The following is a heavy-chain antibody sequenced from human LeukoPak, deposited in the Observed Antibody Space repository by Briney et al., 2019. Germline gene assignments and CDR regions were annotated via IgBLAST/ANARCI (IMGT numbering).Heavy chain of an antibody. D-gene: IGHD3-10*01. CDR1: GGSFSGYY. CDR2: INHSGST. J-gene: IGHJ4*02. CDR3: ARGQYYYGSGSYKFDY. V-gene: IGHV4-34*01. Sequence: SETLSLTCAVYGGSFSGYYWSWIRQPPGKGLEWIGEINHSGSTNYNPSLKSRVTISVDTSKNQFSLKLSSVTAADTAVYYSARGQYYYGSGSYKFDYWGQGTLVTVSS.